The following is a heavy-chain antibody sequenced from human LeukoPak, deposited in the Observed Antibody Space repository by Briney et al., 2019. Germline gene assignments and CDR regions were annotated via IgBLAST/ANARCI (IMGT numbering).Heavy chain of an antibody. CDR1: GGSISSSSYY. V-gene: IGHV4-39*01. Sequence: SETLSLTCTVSGGSISSSSYYWGWIRQPPGKGLEWIGNIYYSGSTYYNPSLKSRVTISVDTSKNQFSLKLSSVTAADTAVYYCARHVDRNWFDPWGQGTLVTVSS. CDR3: ARHVDRNWFDP. CDR2: IYYSGST. D-gene: IGHD5-12*01. J-gene: IGHJ5*02.